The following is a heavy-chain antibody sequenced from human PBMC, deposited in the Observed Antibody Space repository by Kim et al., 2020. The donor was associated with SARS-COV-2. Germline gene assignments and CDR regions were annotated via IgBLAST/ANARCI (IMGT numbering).Heavy chain of an antibody. V-gene: IGHV4-31*03. Sequence: SETLSLTCTVSGGSISSGGYYWSWIRQHPGKGLEWIGYIYYSGSTYYNPSLKSRVTISVDTSKNQFSLKLSSVTAADTAVYYCAREVTTVVEDTPWFDPWGQGTLVTVSS. J-gene: IGHJ5*02. CDR3: AREVTTVVEDTPWFDP. CDR1: GGSISSGGYY. D-gene: IGHD4-17*01. CDR2: IYYSGST.